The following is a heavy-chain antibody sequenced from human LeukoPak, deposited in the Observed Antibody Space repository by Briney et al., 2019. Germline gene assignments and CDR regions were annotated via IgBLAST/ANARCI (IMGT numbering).Heavy chain of an antibody. V-gene: IGHV4-38-2*02. D-gene: IGHD3-10*01. CDR2: IYHSGST. CDR3: ARGLLWFGELLYAFDI. Sequence: SETLSLTCTVSGYSISSGYYWGWIRQPPGKGLEWIGSIYHSGSTYYNPSLKSRVTISVDTSKNQFSLKLSSVTAADTAVYYCARGLLWFGELLYAFDIWGQGTMVTVSS. CDR1: GYSISSGYY. J-gene: IGHJ3*02.